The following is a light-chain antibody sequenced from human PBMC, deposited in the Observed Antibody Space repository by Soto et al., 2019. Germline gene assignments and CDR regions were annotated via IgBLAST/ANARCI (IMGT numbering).Light chain of an antibody. V-gene: IGKV1-17*01. CDR1: QAIRND. Sequence: DIQMTQSPSSLSASVGDRVTITCRASQAIRNDLARYQQKPGRAPKRLIYGSSSLQSGVPSRFSGRGSGTEFTLTISSRQPEDFATYYCLQHNVFPRTFGQGTKVEIK. CDR3: LQHNVFPRT. J-gene: IGKJ1*01. CDR2: GSS.